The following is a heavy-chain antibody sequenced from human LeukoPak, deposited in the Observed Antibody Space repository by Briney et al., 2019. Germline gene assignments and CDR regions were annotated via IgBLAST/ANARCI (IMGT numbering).Heavy chain of an antibody. J-gene: IGHJ6*02. CDR3: ARGTDTKPFWSGYWVDV. Sequence: GGSLRLSCAASGFTFSSSAMHWVRQAPGKGLEWVAVISYDESNKYYADSVKGRFTISRDNSKNTLYLQMNSLRPEDTAVYYCARGTDTKPFWSGYWVDVWGQGTTVTVSS. V-gene: IGHV3-30*03. D-gene: IGHD3-3*01. CDR2: ISYDESNK. CDR1: GFTFSSSA.